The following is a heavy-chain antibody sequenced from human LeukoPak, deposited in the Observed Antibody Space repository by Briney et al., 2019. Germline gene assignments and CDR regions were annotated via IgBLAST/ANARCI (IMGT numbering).Heavy chain of an antibody. CDR2: IYPGDSDT. V-gene: IGHV5-51*01. Sequence: GESLKISCKGSGYSFTSYWIGWVRQMPGKGLEWMGIIYPGDSDTRYSPSFQGQVTISADKSISTAYLQWSSLKASDTAMYYCARSRNPTVTPKAPFDYWGQGTLVTVSS. D-gene: IGHD4-17*01. CDR1: GYSFTSYW. CDR3: ARSRNPTVTPKAPFDY. J-gene: IGHJ4*02.